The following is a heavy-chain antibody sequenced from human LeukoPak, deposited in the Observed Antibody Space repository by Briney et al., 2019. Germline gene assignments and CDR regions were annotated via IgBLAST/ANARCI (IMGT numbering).Heavy chain of an antibody. Sequence: KPSQTLSLTCTVSGGSISSGGYYWSWIRRHPGKGLEWIGYIYYSGSTYYNPSLKSRVTISADTSKNQFSLKLSSVTAADTAVYYCARGGGSMVRGVIPRYGMDVWGKGTTVTVSS. V-gene: IGHV4-31*03. D-gene: IGHD3-10*01. J-gene: IGHJ6*04. CDR3: ARGGGSMVRGVIPRYGMDV. CDR2: IYYSGST. CDR1: GGSISSGGYY.